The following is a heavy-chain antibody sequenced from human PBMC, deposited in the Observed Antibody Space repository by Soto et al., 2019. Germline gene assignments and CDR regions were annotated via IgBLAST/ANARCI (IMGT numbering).Heavy chain of an antibody. CDR3: TRALSGSYDS. J-gene: IGHJ5*01. CDR2: TYYRSKWST. D-gene: IGHD1-26*01. V-gene: IGHV6-1*01. CDR1: GDSVSSKSAT. Sequence: RSQTLSLTCAISGDSVSSKSATWNWIRQSPSRGLEWLGRTYYRSKWSTDYAVSVNNRITINPDTSKNQLSLQLNSVTPEDTAMYYCTRALSGSYDSWGQGTLVTVSS.